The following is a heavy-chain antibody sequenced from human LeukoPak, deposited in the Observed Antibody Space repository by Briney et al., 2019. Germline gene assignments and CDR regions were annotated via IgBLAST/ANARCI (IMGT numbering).Heavy chain of an antibody. CDR3: ARDRIEQQRTLGRSSNYYYYYYMDV. V-gene: IGHV3-7*01. CDR2: IKQEGSAR. CDR1: GFSFSSYW. J-gene: IGHJ6*03. Sequence: QPGGSLRLSCVASGFSFSSYWMSWVRQTPGKGLEWVANIKQEGSARYYVDSVTGRFTISRDNAMNSLYLQMNSLRVEDTAVYYCARDRIEQQRTLGRSSNYYYYYYMDVWGKGTTVTVSS. D-gene: IGHD6-13*01.